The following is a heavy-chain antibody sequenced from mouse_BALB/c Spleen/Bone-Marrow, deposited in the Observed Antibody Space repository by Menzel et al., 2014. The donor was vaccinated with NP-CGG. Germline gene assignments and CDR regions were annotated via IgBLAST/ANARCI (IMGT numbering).Heavy chain of an antibody. CDR1: GYAFTNYL. D-gene: IGHD4-1*01. CDR2: INPGSGGI. Sequence: QVQLQQPGAELVRPGTSVTVSCKASGYAFTNYLIEWVKQRPGQGLEWIGVINPGSGGINYNEKFRVKATLTADESSSIVYMQLSSLTSDDSAVYFCARELGRGFAYWGQGTLVTVSA. J-gene: IGHJ3*01. V-gene: IGHV1-54*01. CDR3: ARELGRGFAY.